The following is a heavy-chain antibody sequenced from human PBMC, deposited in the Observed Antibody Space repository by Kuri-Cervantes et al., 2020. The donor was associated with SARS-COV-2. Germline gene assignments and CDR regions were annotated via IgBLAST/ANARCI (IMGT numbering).Heavy chain of an antibody. V-gene: IGHV4-39*01. J-gene: IGHJ5*02. CDR1: GGSISSSSYY. D-gene: IGHD5-12*01. CDR3: ARQNILDSAWFDP. CDR2: VYYDGST. Sequence: SETLSLTCTVSGGSISSSSYYWGWIRQSPGKGLEWIGSVYYDGSTYFNPSLKSRVTISLDTSKNHFSLRLTSVTAADTAVYYCARQNILDSAWFDPWGQGTLVTVSS.